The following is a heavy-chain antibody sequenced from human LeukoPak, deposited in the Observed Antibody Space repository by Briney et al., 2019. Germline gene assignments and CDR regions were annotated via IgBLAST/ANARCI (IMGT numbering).Heavy chain of an antibody. D-gene: IGHD2-2*01. CDR1: GFTFSSYE. CDR2: ISSSGSTI. V-gene: IGHV3-48*03. Sequence: GGSLRLSCAASGFTFSSYEMNWVRQAPGKGLEWVSYISSSGSTIYYADSVKGRFTISRDNAKNSLYLQMNSLRAEDTAAYYCARESAYCSSTSCPDAFDIWGQGTMVTVSS. J-gene: IGHJ3*02. CDR3: ARESAYCSSTSCPDAFDI.